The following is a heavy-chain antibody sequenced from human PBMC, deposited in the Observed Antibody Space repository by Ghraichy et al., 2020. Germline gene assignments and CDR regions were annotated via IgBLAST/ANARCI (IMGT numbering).Heavy chain of an antibody. V-gene: IGHV4-34*01. CDR1: GGSFSGYY. CDR2: INHSGSN. Sequence: YAVYGGSFSGYYWSWIRQPPGKGLECIGEINHSGSNNYNPSLKSRVTISVDTSKNQFSLQLSSVTAADTAVYYCARRLRITMIVVVYNWFDPWSQGTLVTVSS. CDR3: ARRLRITMIVVVYNWFDP. J-gene: IGHJ5*02. D-gene: IGHD3-22*01.